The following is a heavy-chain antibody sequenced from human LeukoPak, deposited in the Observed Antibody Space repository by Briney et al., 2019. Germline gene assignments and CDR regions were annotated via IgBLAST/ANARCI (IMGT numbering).Heavy chain of an antibody. CDR2: IYSSGTT. CDR1: RDSISSYS. D-gene: IGHD3-10*01. J-gene: IGHJ4*02. V-gene: IGHV4-59*08. Sequence: SETLSLTCTVSRDSISSYSWSWIRQPPGKGLEWIGDIYSSGTTKYNPSLKSRVTISVDMSRNQFSLKLTSVTAADTAVDYCARLIYGSGSYYKDYWGQGTLVTVSS. CDR3: ARLIYGSGSYYKDY.